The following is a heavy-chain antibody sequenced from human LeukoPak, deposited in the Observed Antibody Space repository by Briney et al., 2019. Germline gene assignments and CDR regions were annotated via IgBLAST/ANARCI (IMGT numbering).Heavy chain of an antibody. CDR3: AVVKSAGIAVAGTIDY. V-gene: IGHV1-69*05. CDR2: IIPIFGTA. J-gene: IGHJ4*02. D-gene: IGHD6-19*01. CDR1: GGTFSSYA. Sequence: GASVKVSCKASGGTFSSYAISWVRQAPGQGLEWMGGIIPIFGTANYAQKFQGRVTMTRDTSISTAYMELSRLRSDDTAVYYCAVVKSAGIAVAGTIDYWGQGTLVTVSS.